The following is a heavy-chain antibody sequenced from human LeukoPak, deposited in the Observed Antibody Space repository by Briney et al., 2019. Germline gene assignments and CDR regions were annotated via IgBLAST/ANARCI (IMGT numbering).Heavy chain of an antibody. CDR1: GFTFSSYA. CDR2: ITGSGGST. J-gene: IGHJ5*02. D-gene: IGHD5-18*01. V-gene: IGHV3-23*01. CDR3: AKGYSYASARWFDP. Sequence: GGSLRLSCAVSGFTFSSYAVSWVRQAPGKGLEWVSTITGSGGSTYYADSVKGRFTISRDNSKNTLYLQMNSLRAEDTAVYYCAKGYSYASARWFDPWGQGTLVTVSS.